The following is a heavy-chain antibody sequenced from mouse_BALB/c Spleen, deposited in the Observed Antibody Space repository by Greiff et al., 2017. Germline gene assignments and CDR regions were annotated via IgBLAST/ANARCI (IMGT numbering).Heavy chain of an antibody. V-gene: IGHV1-69*02. CDR1: GYTFTSYW. CDR2: IYPSDSYT. Sequence: VQLQQPGAELVRPGASVKLSCKASGYTFTSYWINWVKQRPGQGLEWIGNIYPSDSYTNYNQKFKDKATLTVDKSSSTAYMQLSSPTSEDSAVYYCTREGLPWGQGTSVTVSS. CDR3: TREGLP. J-gene: IGHJ4*01. D-gene: IGHD3-1*01.